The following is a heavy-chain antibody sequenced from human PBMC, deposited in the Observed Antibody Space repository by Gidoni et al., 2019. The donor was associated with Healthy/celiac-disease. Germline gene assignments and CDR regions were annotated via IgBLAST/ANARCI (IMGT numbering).Heavy chain of an antibody. Sequence: LQLQESGPGLVPPSDTLSLTCTVPGGSISSSSYYWGWSRQPPGKGLEWIGSIYYSGSTYYNPSLKSRGTISVDTSKNQFSLKLSSVTAADTAVYYCARHNNYFISHLDYWGQGTLVTVSS. CDR3: ARHNNYFISHLDY. D-gene: IGHD1-1*01. V-gene: IGHV4-39*01. CDR1: GGSISSSSYY. CDR2: IYYSGST. J-gene: IGHJ4*02.